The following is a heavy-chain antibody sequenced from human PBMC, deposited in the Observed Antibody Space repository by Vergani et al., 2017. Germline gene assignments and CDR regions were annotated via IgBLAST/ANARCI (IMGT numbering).Heavy chain of an antibody. CDR3: AKHSSSQYWXFDV. D-gene: IGHD6-13*01. CDR1: GFTFSTYA. J-gene: IGHJ2*01. V-gene: IGHV3-23*04. Sequence: EVQLVESGGDLVQPGGSLRLSCAASGFTFSTYAMTWVRQAPGKGLEWVSTLSVSGINTYYADSVKGRFTISRDNSKNTLYLQMNSLRAEDTAIYYCAKHSSSQYWXFDVWGRGTLVTVSS. CDR2: LSVSGINT.